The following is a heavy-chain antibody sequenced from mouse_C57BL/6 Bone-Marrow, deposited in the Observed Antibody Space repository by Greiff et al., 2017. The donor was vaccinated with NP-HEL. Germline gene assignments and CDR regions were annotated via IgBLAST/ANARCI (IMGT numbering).Heavy chain of an antibody. CDR1: GYTFTSYT. D-gene: IGHD1-1*01. CDR2: INPSSGYT. V-gene: IGHV1-4*01. J-gene: IGHJ2*01. Sequence: VQLQQSGAELARPGASVKMSCEASGYTFTSYTMHWVKQRPGQGLEWIGYINPSSGYTKYNQKFKDKATLTADKSSSTAYMQLSSLTSEDSAVYYCAREGYYGGYYFDYWGQGTTLTVSS. CDR3: AREGYYGGYYFDY.